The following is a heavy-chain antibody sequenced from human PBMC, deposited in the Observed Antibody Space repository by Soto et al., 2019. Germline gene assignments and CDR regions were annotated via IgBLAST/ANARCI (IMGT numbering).Heavy chain of an antibody. D-gene: IGHD2-21*01. CDR2: VKSKSEGGTT. CDR3: VAGSPFEY. CDR1: GFIFRDAW. J-gene: IGHJ4*02. V-gene: IGHV3-15*05. Sequence: PGGSLRLSCAASGFIFRDAWISWVRQAPGKGLEWIGRVKSKSEGGTTDYAALVKGRFTVSRDDSISTVSLQMDSLKMEDTAVYFCVAGSPFEYWGQGTLVTVS.